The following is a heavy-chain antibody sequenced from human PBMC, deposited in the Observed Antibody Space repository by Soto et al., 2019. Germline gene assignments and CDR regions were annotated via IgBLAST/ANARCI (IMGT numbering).Heavy chain of an antibody. J-gene: IGHJ4*02. CDR2: ISSSDSAI. CDR3: ASLEMATMQG. V-gene: IGHV3-48*03. CDR1: GFTFSSYE. Sequence: EVQLVESGGGLVQLGGSLRLSCAASGFTFSSYEMNWVRQAPGKGLEWVSYISSSDSAIYYADSVKGRFTISRDNAKNSLYLQMNSLRAEDTAVYYCASLEMATMQGWGQGTLVTVSS. D-gene: IGHD3-3*01.